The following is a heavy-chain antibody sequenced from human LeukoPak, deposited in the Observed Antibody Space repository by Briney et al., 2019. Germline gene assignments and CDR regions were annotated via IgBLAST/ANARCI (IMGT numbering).Heavy chain of an antibody. CDR3: ARDMRAITFGGVIACDAFDI. J-gene: IGHJ3*02. D-gene: IGHD3-16*02. CDR2: MNPNSGNT. V-gene: IGHV1-8*02. Sequence: ASVKVSCKASGYTFTSYDINWVRQPTAQGLEWMGWMNPNSGNTGYAQKSQGRVTMTRDTSISTAYMELSRLRSDDTAVYYCARDMRAITFGGVIACDAFDIWGQGTMVTVSS. CDR1: GYTFTSYD.